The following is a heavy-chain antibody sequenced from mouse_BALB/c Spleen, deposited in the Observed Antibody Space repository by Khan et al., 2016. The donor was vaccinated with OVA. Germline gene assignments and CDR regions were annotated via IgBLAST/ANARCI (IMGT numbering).Heavy chain of an antibody. CDR3: ARDPPYYTLDY. CDR1: GFSLTDYA. V-gene: IGHV2-6-5*01. CDR2: IWVSGSK. Sequence: VQLVESGPGLVAPSQSLSITCTVSGFSLTDYAVRWIRQPPGKGLEWLGVIWVSGSKYYNSVLKPRMSISKDNSKSQVFLKMNSLQTDDTAMYFCARDPPYYTLDYWGQGTSVTVS. J-gene: IGHJ4*01.